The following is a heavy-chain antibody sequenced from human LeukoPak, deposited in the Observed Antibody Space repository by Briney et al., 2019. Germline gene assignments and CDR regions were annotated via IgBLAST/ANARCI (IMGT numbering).Heavy chain of an antibody. Sequence: SETLSLTCAVYGGSFSGYYWSWIRQPPGKGLEWIGRIYTSGSTNYNPSLKSRVTMSVDTSKNQFSLKLSSVTAADTAVYYCARDFRVLRYFDWLHNWFDPWGQGTLVTVSS. CDR1: GGSFSGYY. D-gene: IGHD3-9*01. V-gene: IGHV4-4*07. J-gene: IGHJ5*02. CDR2: IYTSGST. CDR3: ARDFRVLRYFDWLHNWFDP.